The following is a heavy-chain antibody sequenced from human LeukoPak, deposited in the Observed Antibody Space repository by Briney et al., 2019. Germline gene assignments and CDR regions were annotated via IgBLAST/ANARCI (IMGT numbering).Heavy chain of an antibody. D-gene: IGHD6-19*01. J-gene: IGHJ6*02. CDR3: ARAPLYSGGSGWSIYYFYAMDV. CDR1: GGSISSSY. V-gene: IGHV4-59*01. Sequence: SQTLSLTCTVSGGSISSSYWSWVRQPPGKGLEWIGYIDNSGSTNYNPSLKSRVTISLDTPKSQFSLKLSSVTAADTAVYYCARAPLYSGGSGWSIYYFYAMDVWGQGTTVIVSS. CDR2: IDNSGST.